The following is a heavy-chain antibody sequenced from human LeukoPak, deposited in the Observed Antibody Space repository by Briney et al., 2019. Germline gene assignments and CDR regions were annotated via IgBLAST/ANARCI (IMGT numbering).Heavy chain of an antibody. Sequence: SETLSLTCTVSGGSISSGSYYWGWVRQPPGKGLEWIGTIYFSGTTYYNPSLKSRVTISVDTSKNQFSLKLSSVTAADTAVYYCARGGGHPRGFDPWGQGTLVTVSS. J-gene: IGHJ5*02. V-gene: IGHV4-39*01. CDR3: ARGGGHPRGFDP. CDR1: GGSISSGSYY. CDR2: IYFSGTT.